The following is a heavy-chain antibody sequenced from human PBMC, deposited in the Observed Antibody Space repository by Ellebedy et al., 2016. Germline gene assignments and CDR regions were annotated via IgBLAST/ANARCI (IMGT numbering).Heavy chain of an antibody. CDR1: GGSVSSDY. CDR2: VFHTGTT. Sequence: SETLSLTCNVSGGSVSSDYWNWIRRPPGKGLEWIGYVFHTGTTNYNPSLKSRVTMSVDTSKSQFSLRLTSVTAADTAVYYCAKWNGGCYAFEVWGQGTMVTVSS. D-gene: IGHD1-1*01. V-gene: IGHV4-59*02. J-gene: IGHJ3*01. CDR3: AKWNGGCYAFEV.